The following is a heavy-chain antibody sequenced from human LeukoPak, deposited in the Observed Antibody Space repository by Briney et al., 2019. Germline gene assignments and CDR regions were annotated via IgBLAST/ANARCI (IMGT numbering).Heavy chain of an antibody. Sequence: EPSQTLSLTCTVSGGSISSGGYYWSWIRQHPGKGLEWIGYIYYSGSTYYNPSLKSRVTISVDTSKNQFSLKLSSVTAADTAVYYCARKGGDYYDSQAYDYWGQGALVTVSS. D-gene: IGHD3-22*01. CDR2: IYYSGST. V-gene: IGHV4-31*03. CDR3: ARKGGDYYDSQAYDY. J-gene: IGHJ4*02. CDR1: GGSISSGGYY.